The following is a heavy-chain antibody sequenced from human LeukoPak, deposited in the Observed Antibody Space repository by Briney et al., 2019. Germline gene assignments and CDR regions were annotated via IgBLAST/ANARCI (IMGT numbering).Heavy chain of an antibody. CDR2: ISYDGGNK. CDR1: GFTFSSYA. J-gene: IGHJ4*02. D-gene: IGHD3-22*01. CDR3: ARGHFYYYDSSDPFDY. Sequence: GRSLRLSCAASGFTFSSYAMHWVRQAPGKGLEWVAVISYDGGNKYYADSVKGRFTISRDNSKNTLYVQMNSLRAEDTAVYYCARGHFYYYDSSDPFDYWGQGTLVTVSS. V-gene: IGHV3-30-3*01.